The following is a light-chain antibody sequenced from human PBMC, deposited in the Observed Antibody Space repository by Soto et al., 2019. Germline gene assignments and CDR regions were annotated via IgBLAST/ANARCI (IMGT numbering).Light chain of an antibody. Sequence: QSALTQPASVSGSPGQSITISCTGTSSDVGDYNYVSWYQHHPGKAPKLMIYEVSNRPSGVSNRFSGSKSGNTASLTISGLQAEDEADYYCSSYTSSSTRFYVFGTGTKVTVL. CDR3: SSYTSSSTRFYV. CDR1: SSDVGDYNY. V-gene: IGLV2-14*01. CDR2: EVS. J-gene: IGLJ1*01.